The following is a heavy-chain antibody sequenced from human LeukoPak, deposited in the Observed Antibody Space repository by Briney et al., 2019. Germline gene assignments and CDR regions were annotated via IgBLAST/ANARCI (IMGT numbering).Heavy chain of an antibody. V-gene: IGHV3-11*01. J-gene: IGHJ4*02. Sequence: GGSLRLSCAASGFTFSDYYISWIRQAPGKGLEWVSDISPSGDIISYADSVEGRFIISRDYAKESLHLQMNSLRVEDSAVYYCARETVAGTFDYWGQGTQVTVSS. D-gene: IGHD6-19*01. CDR2: ISPSGDII. CDR3: ARETVAGTFDY. CDR1: GFTFSDYY.